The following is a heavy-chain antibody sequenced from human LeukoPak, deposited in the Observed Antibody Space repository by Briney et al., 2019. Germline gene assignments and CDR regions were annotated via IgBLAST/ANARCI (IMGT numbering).Heavy chain of an antibody. Sequence: SGPTLVNPTQTLTLTCTFSGFSLSTSGMCVSWIRQTPGKALEWLALIDWDDDKYYSTSLKTRLTISKDTTKNQVVLTMTNMDPVDAATYYCAQIPSMVRCVGSPNAFDIWGQGTMVTVSS. V-gene: IGHV2-70*01. J-gene: IGHJ3*02. CDR2: IDWDDDK. CDR3: AQIPSMVRCVGSPNAFDI. CDR1: GFSLSTSGMC. D-gene: IGHD3-10*01.